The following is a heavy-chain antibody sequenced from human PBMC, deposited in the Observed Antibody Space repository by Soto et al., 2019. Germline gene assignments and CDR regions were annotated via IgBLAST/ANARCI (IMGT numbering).Heavy chain of an antibody. CDR3: ATRITVFGLLIPPFDP. J-gene: IGHJ5*02. D-gene: IGHD3-3*01. CDR2: INHTGGT. V-gene: IGHV4-34*02. Sequence: QVHLQQWGAGLLKPSETLSLTCAVYGGSVNGYYWNWIRQPPGKGLEWIGEINHTGGTHYNPSLKGRVTLSVDTAKNQFTLRLSSVTAGDTVIYFCATRITVFGLLIPPFDPWGQGTQVTVSS. CDR1: GGSVNGYY.